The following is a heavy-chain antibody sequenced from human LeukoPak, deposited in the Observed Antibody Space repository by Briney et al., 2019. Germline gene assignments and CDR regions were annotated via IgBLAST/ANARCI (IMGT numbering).Heavy chain of an antibody. V-gene: IGHV3-53*01. CDR1: GIIVSSNY. J-gene: IGHJ6*02. D-gene: IGHD1-1*01. Sequence: PGGSLILSCAASGIIVSSNYMNWVRPAPGKGLEWIAVLYSGGSAYYADSVKGRFTISRDNSKNTLYLQIYSLRAEDTAIYYCARDSETETGWYYYGMDVWGQGTTVTVSS. CDR2: LYSGGSA. CDR3: ARDSETETGWYYYGMDV.